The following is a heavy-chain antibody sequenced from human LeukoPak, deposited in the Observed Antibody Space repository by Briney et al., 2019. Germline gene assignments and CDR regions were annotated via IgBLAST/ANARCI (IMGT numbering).Heavy chain of an antibody. V-gene: IGHV1-46*01. D-gene: IGHD3-22*01. Sequence: ASVKVSCKASGYTFTSYYMHWVRQAPGQGLEWMGIINPSGGSTSYAQKFQGRVTMTRDTPTSTVYMELSSLRSEDTAVYYCARDAGYYDSSGYLNYWGQGTLVTVCS. J-gene: IGHJ4*02. CDR1: GYTFTSYY. CDR2: INPSGGST. CDR3: ARDAGYYDSSGYLNY.